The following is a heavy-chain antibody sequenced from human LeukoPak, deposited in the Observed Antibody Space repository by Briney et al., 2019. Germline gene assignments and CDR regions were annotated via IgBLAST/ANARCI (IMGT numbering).Heavy chain of an antibody. CDR2: ISGSGGST. Sequence: GGSLRLSRAASGFTFSSYAMSWVRQAPGKGLEWVSAISGSGGSTYYADSVKGRFTISRDNSKNTLYLQMNSLRAEDTAVYYCAKDLGIVGATGYFDYWGQGTLVTVSS. V-gene: IGHV3-23*01. D-gene: IGHD1-26*01. CDR3: AKDLGIVGATGYFDY. CDR1: GFTFSSYA. J-gene: IGHJ4*02.